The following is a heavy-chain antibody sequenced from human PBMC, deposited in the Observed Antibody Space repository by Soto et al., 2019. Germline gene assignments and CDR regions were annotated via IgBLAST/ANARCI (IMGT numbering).Heavy chain of an antibody. J-gene: IGHJ4*02. CDR2: IYYSGST. D-gene: IGHD3-3*01. V-gene: IGHV4-31*03. CDR1: GGSISSGGYY. Sequence: SETLSLTCTVSGGSISSGGYYWSWIRQHPGKGLEWIGYIYYSGSTYYNPSLKSRVTISVDTSKNQFSLKLSSVTAADTAVYYCARFRSGYFNFDYWGQGTLVTVSS. CDR3: ARFRSGYFNFDY.